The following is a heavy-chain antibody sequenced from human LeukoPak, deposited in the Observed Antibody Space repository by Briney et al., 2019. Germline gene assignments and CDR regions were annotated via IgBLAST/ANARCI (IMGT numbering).Heavy chain of an antibody. V-gene: IGHV6-1*01. D-gene: IGHD3-16*01. CDR3: ARDPTLGGAFDV. J-gene: IGHJ3*01. Sequence: SQTLSLTCAISGDSVSSKSGAWNWIRQSPSRGLEWLGRTYYRSKWYNDYAVSVESRITIDPDTSKNQFSLQLNSVTPEDTAVYYCARDPTLGGAFDVWGQGTMVTVSS. CDR2: TYYRSKWYN. CDR1: GDSVSSKSGA.